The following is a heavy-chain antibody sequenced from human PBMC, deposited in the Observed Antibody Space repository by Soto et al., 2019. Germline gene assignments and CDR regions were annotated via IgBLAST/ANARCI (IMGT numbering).Heavy chain of an antibody. V-gene: IGHV4-59*08. Sequence: PSETLSLTCTVAGGSISSYYWSWIRQPPGKGLEWIGYIHYSGSTKYNPSLKSRVTISVDTSKNQFSLKLSSVTAADTAVYYCGRRLVRGVIDYWGHGTLVTVSS. D-gene: IGHD3-10*01. CDR2: IHYSGST. CDR1: GGSISSYY. CDR3: GRRLVRGVIDY. J-gene: IGHJ4*01.